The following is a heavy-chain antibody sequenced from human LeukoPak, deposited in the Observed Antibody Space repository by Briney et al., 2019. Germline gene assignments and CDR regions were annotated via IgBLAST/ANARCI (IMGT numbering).Heavy chain of an antibody. D-gene: IGHD5-18*01. Sequence: ASVKVSCKASGYTFTSYGISWVRQAPGQGLEWMGWISAYNGNTNYAQKLQGRVTMTTDTSTSTACMELRSLRSDDTAVYYCASIVDTAMAYDYWGQGTLVTVSS. CDR3: ASIVDTAMAYDY. J-gene: IGHJ4*02. CDR1: GYTFTSYG. V-gene: IGHV1-18*01. CDR2: ISAYNGNT.